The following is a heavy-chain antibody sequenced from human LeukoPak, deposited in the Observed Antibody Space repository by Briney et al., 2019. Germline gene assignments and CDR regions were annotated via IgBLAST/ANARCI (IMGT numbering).Heavy chain of an antibody. CDR3: ARAEMIYNSGWLYYFDY. CDR2: ISSSSTYI. J-gene: IGHJ4*02. V-gene: IGHV3-21*01. CDR1: GFTFSSYN. Sequence: GSLRLSCAASGFTFSSYNMNWVRQAPGKGLEWVSFISSSSTYIYNADSVKGRFTISRDNARNSLDLQMNGLRAEDTAVYYCARAEMIYNSGWLYYFDYWGQGTLVTVSS. D-gene: IGHD6-19*01.